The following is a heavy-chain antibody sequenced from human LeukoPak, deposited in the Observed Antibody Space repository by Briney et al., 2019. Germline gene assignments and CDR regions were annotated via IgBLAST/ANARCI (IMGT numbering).Heavy chain of an antibody. J-gene: IGHJ4*02. CDR1: GGSISSGDYY. CDR2: IYYSGST. D-gene: IGHD3-10*01. Sequence: SETLSLTCTVSGGSISSGDYYWSWIRQPPGKGLEWIGYIYYSGSTYYNPSLKSRGTISVDTSKNQFSLKLSSVTAADTAVCSWARLTMVGGVIIAYAFDYWGEGTLVTVSS. V-gene: IGHV4-30-4*01. CDR3: ARLTMVGGVIIAYAFDY.